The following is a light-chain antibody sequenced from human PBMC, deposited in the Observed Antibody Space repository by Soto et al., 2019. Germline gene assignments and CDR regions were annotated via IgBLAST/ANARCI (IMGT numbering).Light chain of an antibody. CDR2: AAS. Sequence: IQLTQSPSSLSASVGDRVTITCRASQDISSYLAWYQQKPGRAPKLLIFAASTLQSGVPSRFSGSVSGTDFTLTISSLQPEDFATYYCQKSYSTPVKFGQGNKGDIK. V-gene: IGKV1-9*01. J-gene: IGKJ1*01. CDR1: QDISSY. CDR3: QKSYSTPVK.